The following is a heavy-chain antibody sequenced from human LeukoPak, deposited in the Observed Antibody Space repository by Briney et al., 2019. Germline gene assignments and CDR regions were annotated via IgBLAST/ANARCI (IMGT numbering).Heavy chain of an antibody. V-gene: IGHV3-30*18. Sequence: PGGSLRLSCVASGFTFSSYGMHWVRQAPGKGLEWVAVISYDGSNKYYADSVKGRFTISRDNSKNTLYLQMNSLRAEDAAVYYCAKDYPGDDYGDYGFDYWGQGTLVTVSS. CDR2: ISYDGSNK. D-gene: IGHD4-17*01. CDR1: GFTFSSYG. CDR3: AKDYPGDDYGDYGFDY. J-gene: IGHJ4*02.